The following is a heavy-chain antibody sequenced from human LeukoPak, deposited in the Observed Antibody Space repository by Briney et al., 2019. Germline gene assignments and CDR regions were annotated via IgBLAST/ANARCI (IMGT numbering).Heavy chain of an antibody. J-gene: IGHJ4*02. CDR2: ISSSGSTI. D-gene: IGHD6-13*01. Sequence: GGSLRLSCAASGFTFSSYEMNWVRQAPGKGVEWVSYISSSGSTIYYADSVKGRFTISRDNAKNSLYLQMNSLRAEDTAVYYCARDISSSWTYDFDYWGQGTLVTVSS. CDR3: ARDISSSWTYDFDY. CDR1: GFTFSSYE. V-gene: IGHV3-48*03.